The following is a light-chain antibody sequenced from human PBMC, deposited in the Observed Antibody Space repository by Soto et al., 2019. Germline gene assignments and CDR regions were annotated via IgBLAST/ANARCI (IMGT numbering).Light chain of an antibody. Sequence: EIVMTQSPATLSVSPGERATLSCRASQSVSSNLAWYQQKPGKAPRLLIYGASTRATGIPARFSGSGSGTEFTLTISSLQSEDFAVYYCQQYKNWPETFGQGTKVEIK. CDR3: QQYKNWPET. J-gene: IGKJ1*01. V-gene: IGKV3-15*01. CDR1: QSVSSN. CDR2: GAS.